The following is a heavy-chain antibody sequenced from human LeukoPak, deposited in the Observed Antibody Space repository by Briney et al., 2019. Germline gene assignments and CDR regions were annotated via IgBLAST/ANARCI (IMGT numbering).Heavy chain of an antibody. Sequence: PGGSLRLSCAASGFTFSSYGMHWVRQAPGKGLECVAVISYDGSNKYYADSVKGRFTISRDNSKNRLYLQMNSLRAEDTAVYDCAKGGGRSGCDYWGQGTLVTVSS. CDR3: AKGGGRSGCDY. D-gene: IGHD6-19*01. CDR1: GFTFSSYG. CDR2: ISYDGSNK. J-gene: IGHJ4*02. V-gene: IGHV3-30*18.